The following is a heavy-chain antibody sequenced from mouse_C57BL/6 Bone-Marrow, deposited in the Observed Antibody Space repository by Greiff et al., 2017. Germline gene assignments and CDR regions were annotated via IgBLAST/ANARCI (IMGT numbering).Heavy chain of an antibody. CDR3: AIGDYDWFAY. V-gene: IGHV1-74*01. J-gene: IGHJ3*01. D-gene: IGHD2-4*01. CDR1: GYTFTSYW. CDR2: IHPSDSDT. Sequence: QVQLQQPGAELVKPGASVKVSCKASGYTFTSYWMHWVKQRPGQGLEWIGRIHPSDSDTNYNQKLKGKATLSLDKSSSTAYMQIISLTSEDTAVYYCAIGDYDWFAYWDQGTLVTVSA.